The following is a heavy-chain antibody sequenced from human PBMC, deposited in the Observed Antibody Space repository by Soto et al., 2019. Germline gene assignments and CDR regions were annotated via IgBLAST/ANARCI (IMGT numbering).Heavy chain of an antibody. CDR1: GFIFSNYG. CDR3: AKYLVDYDFWSGPRYYGMDV. J-gene: IGHJ6*02. CDR2: ISSSSSYT. Sequence: PGGSLRLSCAASGFIFSNYGMHWVRQAPGKGLEWVSYISSSSSYTNYADSVKGRFTISRDNAKNSLYLQMNSLRAEDTAVYYCAKYLVDYDFWSGPRYYGMDVWGQGTTVTVSS. D-gene: IGHD3-3*01. V-gene: IGHV3-21*05.